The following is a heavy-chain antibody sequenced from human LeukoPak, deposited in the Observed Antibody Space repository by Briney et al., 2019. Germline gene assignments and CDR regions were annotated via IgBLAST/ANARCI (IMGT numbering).Heavy chain of an antibody. D-gene: IGHD6-19*01. V-gene: IGHV1-2*02. CDR3: ARDTRGAVAGRGYYYMDV. CDR1: GYTFTGYY. Sequence: PGASVKVSCKASGYTFTGYYMHWVRQAPGQGLEWMGWINPNSGGTNYAQKFQGRVTMTRDTSISTAYMELSRLRSDDTAVYYCARDTRGAVAGRGYYYMDVWGKGTTVTVSS. J-gene: IGHJ6*03. CDR2: INPNSGGT.